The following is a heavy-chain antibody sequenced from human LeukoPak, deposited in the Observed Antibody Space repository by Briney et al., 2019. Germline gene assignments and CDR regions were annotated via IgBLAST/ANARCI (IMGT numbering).Heavy chain of an antibody. Sequence: ASVKVSCKTSGYTFTNYDITWVRQAPGQGLEWMGWISTYNGNTNSAQKIQDRVTMTTDTSTRTAYMELRSPRSDDTAVYYCARSPRSGSPDYWGQGTLVTVSS. CDR2: ISTYNGNT. CDR3: ARSPRSGSPDY. D-gene: IGHD3-10*01. J-gene: IGHJ4*02. CDR1: GYTFTNYD. V-gene: IGHV1-18*01.